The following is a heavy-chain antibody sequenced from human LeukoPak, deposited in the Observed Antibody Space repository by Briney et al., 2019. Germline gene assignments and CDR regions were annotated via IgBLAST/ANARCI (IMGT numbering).Heavy chain of an antibody. J-gene: IGHJ3*02. CDR1: GGSISSGGYY. Sequence: SETLSLTCTVSGGSISSGGYYWSWIRQPAGKGLEWIGRIYTSGSTNYNPSLKSRVTMSVDTSKNQFSLKLSSVTAADTAVYYCARAIDNALWPDLGAFDIWDQGTMVTVSS. CDR2: IYTSGST. CDR3: ARAIDNALWPDLGAFDI. D-gene: IGHD3-10*01. V-gene: IGHV4-61*02.